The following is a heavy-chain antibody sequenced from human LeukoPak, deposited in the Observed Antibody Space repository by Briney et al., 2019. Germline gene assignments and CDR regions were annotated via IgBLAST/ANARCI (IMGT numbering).Heavy chain of an antibody. V-gene: IGHV4-4*09. Sequence: SETLSLTCTVSGASISNYYWSWIRQTPEKGLGWVGHIHSSGGSSYYPSLKSRLTLSIDTSRNQLSLKLPSVTAADTAVYFCARLGSYHDFWGQGALVTVSS. J-gene: IGHJ4*02. CDR1: GASISNYY. CDR2: IHSSGGS. CDR3: ARLGSYHDF. D-gene: IGHD1-26*01.